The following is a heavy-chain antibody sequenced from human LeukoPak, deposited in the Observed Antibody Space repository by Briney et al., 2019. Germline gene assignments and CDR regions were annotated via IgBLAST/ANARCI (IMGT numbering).Heavy chain of an antibody. D-gene: IGHD3-3*02. CDR1: GFSVSSGYS. Sequence: TSETLSLTCTVSGFSVSSGYSWGWIRQPPGKGLEWIGSIYHRGNTYYNPSLKSRVTISVDTSKNQFSLKLNSVTAADTAVYYCARRPSHLYYFDYWGQGTLVTVSS. J-gene: IGHJ4*02. CDR2: IYHRGNT. CDR3: ARRPSHLYYFDY. V-gene: IGHV4-38-2*02.